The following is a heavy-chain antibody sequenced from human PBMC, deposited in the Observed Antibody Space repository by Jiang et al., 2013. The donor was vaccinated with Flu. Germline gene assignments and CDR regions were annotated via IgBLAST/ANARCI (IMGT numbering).Heavy chain of an antibody. Sequence: SGAEVKKPGASVKVSCKASGYTFTSYYMHWVRQAPGQGLEWMGIINPSGGSTSYAQKFQGRVTMTRDTSTSTVYMELSSLRSEDTAVYYCARDIQAGVPAAIPWFDPWGQGTLVTVSS. D-gene: IGHD2-2*01. CDR2: INPSGGST. V-gene: IGHV1-46*01. CDR3: ARDIQAGVPAAIPWFDP. J-gene: IGHJ5*02. CDR1: GYTFTSYY.